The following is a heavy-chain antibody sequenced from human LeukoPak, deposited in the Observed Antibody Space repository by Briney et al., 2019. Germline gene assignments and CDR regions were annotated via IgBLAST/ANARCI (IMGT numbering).Heavy chain of an antibody. CDR2: IWSDGTNE. V-gene: IGHV3-33*01. Sequence: PGGSLRLSCAASGFTFSNYGMHWVRQAPGKGLEWVAFIWSDGTNEHYVDSVKGRSIISRDNSENTLYLQMTSLRAEDTAVYTCAREGGSGSYSGNFDYWGQGALVTVSS. D-gene: IGHD1-26*01. CDR3: AREGGSGSYSGNFDY. CDR1: GFTFSNYG. J-gene: IGHJ4*02.